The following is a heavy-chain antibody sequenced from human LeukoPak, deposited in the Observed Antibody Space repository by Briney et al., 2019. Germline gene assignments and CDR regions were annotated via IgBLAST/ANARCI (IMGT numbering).Heavy chain of an antibody. D-gene: IGHD6-13*01. CDR3: ARHVGRSSWDYYFDY. CDR2: IYYSGSP. Sequence: SETLSLTCTVSGGPISSYYWSWIRQPPGKGLEWIGYIYYSGSPNYNPSLKSRVTISVDTSKKQFSLKLSSVTAADTAVYYCARHVGRSSWDYYFDYWGQETLVTVSS. J-gene: IGHJ4*02. CDR1: GGPISSYY. V-gene: IGHV4-59*08.